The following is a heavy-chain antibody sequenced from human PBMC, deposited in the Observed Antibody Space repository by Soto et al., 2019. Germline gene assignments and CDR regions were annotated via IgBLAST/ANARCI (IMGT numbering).Heavy chain of an antibody. CDR1: GGTFSSYA. J-gene: IGHJ3*02. CDR3: ASHLGTTVVPRGAFDI. D-gene: IGHD4-17*01. V-gene: IGHV1-69*06. Sequence: SVKVSCKASGGTFSSYAISWVRQAPGQGLEWMGGIIPIFGTGNYAQKFQGRVTITADKSTSTAYMELSSLRSEDTAVYYCASHLGTTVVPRGAFDIWGQGTMVTVSS. CDR2: IIPIFGTG.